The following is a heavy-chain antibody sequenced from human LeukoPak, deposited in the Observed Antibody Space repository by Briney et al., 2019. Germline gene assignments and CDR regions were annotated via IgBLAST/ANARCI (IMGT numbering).Heavy chain of an antibody. CDR3: ATHSLPLWFGDYYGMDV. V-gene: IGHV1-46*01. D-gene: IGHD3-10*01. J-gene: IGHJ6*02. CDR2: INPSGGST. Sequence: ASVKVSCKASGYTFTSYYMHWVRQAPGQGLEWMGIINPSGGSTSYAQKFQGRVTMTEDTSTDTAYMELSSLRSEDTAVYYCATHSLPLWFGDYYGMDVWGQGTTVTVSS. CDR1: GYTFTSYY.